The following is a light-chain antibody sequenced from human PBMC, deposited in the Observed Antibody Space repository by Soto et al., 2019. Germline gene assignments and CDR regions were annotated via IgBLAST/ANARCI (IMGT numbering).Light chain of an antibody. J-gene: IGKJ4*01. CDR3: QQYNNWTLT. V-gene: IGKV1-5*03. CDR1: QTISSC. Sequence: DIQMTQSPSTLSGSVGDRVTITCRASQTISSCLAWYPQKRGKAPKXLIYKASTLKSGVPSRFSGSGAGTECTRTISSLQSEDFEVDYCQQYNNWTLTFGGGTKVDIK. CDR2: KAS.